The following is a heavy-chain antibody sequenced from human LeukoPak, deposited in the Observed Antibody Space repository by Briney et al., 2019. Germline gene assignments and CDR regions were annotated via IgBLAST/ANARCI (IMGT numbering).Heavy chain of an antibody. V-gene: IGHV3-30*03. CDR2: ISYDGSNK. D-gene: IGHD3-3*01. Sequence: PGRSLRLSCAASGFTFSSYGMHWVRQAPGKGLEWVAAISYDGSNKYYADSVKGRFTISRDNSKNTLYLQMNSLRAEDTAVYYCARPWSGSYNWFDPWGQGTLATVSS. J-gene: IGHJ5*02. CDR3: ARPWSGSYNWFDP. CDR1: GFTFSSYG.